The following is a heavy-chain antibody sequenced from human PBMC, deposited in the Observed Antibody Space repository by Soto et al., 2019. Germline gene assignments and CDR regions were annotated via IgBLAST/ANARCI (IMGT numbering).Heavy chain of an antibody. Sequence: PSETLSLTCTVSGASISSYHWSWIRQTPGKGLEWIGYIYYSGSANYNPSLKSRVTFSVDTSKNQVSLKLSSVTAADTAVYYCARAARVTPYYYYYYMEVWGKGTTVTVSS. CDR3: ARAARVTPYYYYYYMEV. J-gene: IGHJ6*03. V-gene: IGHV4-59*01. CDR1: GASISSYH. CDR2: IYYSGSA. D-gene: IGHD2-15*01.